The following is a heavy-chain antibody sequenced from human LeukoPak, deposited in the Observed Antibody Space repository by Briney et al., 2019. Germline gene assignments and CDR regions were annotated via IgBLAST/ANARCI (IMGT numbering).Heavy chain of an antibody. CDR2: ITGGGEST. V-gene: IGHV3-23*01. D-gene: IGHD6-19*01. Sequence: PGGSLRLSCAASGFTFEASAMSWVRQAPGKGLEWVAVITGGGESTYYADSVKGRFTISRDNSKKTLFLQMSSLRGEDTAVYYCAKVSSGWSLDYWGQGTLVTVSS. CDR3: AKVSSGWSLDY. CDR1: GFTFEASA. J-gene: IGHJ4*02.